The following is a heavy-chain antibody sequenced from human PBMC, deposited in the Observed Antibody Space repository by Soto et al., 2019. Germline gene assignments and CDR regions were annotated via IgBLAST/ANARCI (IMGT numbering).Heavy chain of an antibody. V-gene: IGHV3-33*01. CDR2: IWDDGSKK. J-gene: IGHJ4*02. D-gene: IGHD3-10*01. Sequence: QVQLVESGGGVVQPGGSLRLYCVASGYTFSSYGMHWVRQSPGKGLEWVALIWDDGSKKDYTDSVKGRFTISRDDSKNTLYLQMNSLRAEDTAVYFCTRDPGVTYYYFDYWGQGTLVTVSS. CDR3: TRDPGVTYYYFDY. CDR1: GYTFSSYG.